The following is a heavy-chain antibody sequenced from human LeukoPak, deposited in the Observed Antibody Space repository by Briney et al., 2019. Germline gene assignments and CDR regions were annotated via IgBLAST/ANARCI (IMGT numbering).Heavy chain of an antibody. Sequence: GGSLRLSCAASGFTFSSYSMNWVRQAPRKGLEWVSSISSSRSYIYYADSVKGRFTISRDNAKNSLYLQMNSLRAEDTAVYYCARVVAAQYYYYGMDVWGKGTTVTVSS. CDR2: ISSSRSYI. J-gene: IGHJ6*04. CDR3: ARVVAAQYYYYGMDV. CDR1: GFTFSSYS. D-gene: IGHD2-15*01. V-gene: IGHV3-21*01.